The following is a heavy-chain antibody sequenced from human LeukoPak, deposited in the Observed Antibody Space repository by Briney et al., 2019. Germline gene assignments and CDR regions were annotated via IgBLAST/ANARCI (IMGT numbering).Heavy chain of an antibody. D-gene: IGHD2-2*01. CDR2: ISTVGGGT. J-gene: IGHJ4*02. V-gene: IGHV3-23*01. Sequence: GGSLRLSCAASGFTFSNCVMSWVRQAPGKGLEWVSTISTVGGGTYYADSVKGRFTISRDNSKNTLHLQMNSLRAEDTAVYYCAKLWTSYCSSTSCYFDYWGQGTLVTVS. CDR1: GFTFSNCV. CDR3: AKLWTSYCSSTSCYFDY.